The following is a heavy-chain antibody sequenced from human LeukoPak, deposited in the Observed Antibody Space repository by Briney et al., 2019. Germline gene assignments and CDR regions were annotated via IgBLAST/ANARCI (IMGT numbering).Heavy chain of an antibody. D-gene: IGHD5-18*01. CDR2: IIPVLNIT. V-gene: IGHV1-69*04. Sequence: SVKSSFKTSGGTFSTSAITWVRQAPGQGLEWMGRIIPVLNITTYAQRFQGRVTITADTSTSTVYMELSSLRSEETAVYYCARDQGLTAPPPHGLNVLREGTTVIVSS. CDR1: GGTFSTSA. CDR3: ARDQGLTAPPPHGLNV. J-gene: IGHJ6*04.